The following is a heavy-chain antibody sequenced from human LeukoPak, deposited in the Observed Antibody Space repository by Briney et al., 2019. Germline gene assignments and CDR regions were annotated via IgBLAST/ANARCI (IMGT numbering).Heavy chain of an antibody. Sequence: GGSLRLSCAASGFTFSSYWMSWVRQAPGKGLEWVANIKQDGSEKYYVDSVKGRFTISRDNAKNSLFLQMNSLRAEDTAVYYCARDTYCSGGSCYGTGDYWGQGTLVTVSS. V-gene: IGHV3-7*01. CDR2: IKQDGSEK. CDR1: GFTFSSYW. D-gene: IGHD2-15*01. CDR3: ARDTYCSGGSCYGTGDY. J-gene: IGHJ4*02.